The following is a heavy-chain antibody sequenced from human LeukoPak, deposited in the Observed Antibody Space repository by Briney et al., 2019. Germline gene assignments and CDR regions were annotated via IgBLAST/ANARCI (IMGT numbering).Heavy chain of an antibody. D-gene: IGHD2-2*01. CDR2: IYGSGST. Sequence: PSETLSLTCTVSGGSISSGSYYCSWIRQPAGKGLKWIGRIYGSGSTNYNPSLKSRVTISVDTSKNQFSLKLSSVTAADTAVYYCASQSRNSYYFDYWGQGTLVTVSS. V-gene: IGHV4-61*02. CDR3: ASQSRNSYYFDY. J-gene: IGHJ4*02. CDR1: GGSISSGSYY.